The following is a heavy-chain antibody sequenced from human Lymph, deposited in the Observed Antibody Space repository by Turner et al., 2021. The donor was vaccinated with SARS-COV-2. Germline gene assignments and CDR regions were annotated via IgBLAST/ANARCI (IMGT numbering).Heavy chain of an antibody. D-gene: IGHD4-17*01. V-gene: IGHV3-21*01. CDR1: GFTFSTYS. CDR2: ISSSISYI. J-gene: IGHJ4*02. CDR3: ARDIPTTADYFDY. Sequence: EVQLVESGGGLVNPGGSLRLSCAASGFTFSTYSMNWVRQAAGKGLEWISAISSSISYIYYADSVKGRFTISRDDAKNSLYLQMNSLRAEDTAVYYCARDIPTTADYFDYWGQGTLVTVSS.